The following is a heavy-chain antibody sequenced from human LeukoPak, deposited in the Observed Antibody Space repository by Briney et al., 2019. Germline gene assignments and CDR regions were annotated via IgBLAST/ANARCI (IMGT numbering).Heavy chain of an antibody. CDR3: ATLWLRGLVAFDI. D-gene: IGHD5-18*01. J-gene: IGHJ3*02. V-gene: IGHV4-34*01. CDR1: GGSFSGYY. Sequence: PSETLSLTCAVYGGSFSGYYWSWIRQPPGKGLEWIGEINHSGSTNYNPSLKSRVTISVDTSKNQFSLKLSSVTAADTAVYYCATLWLRGLVAFDIWGRGTMVTVSS. CDR2: INHSGST.